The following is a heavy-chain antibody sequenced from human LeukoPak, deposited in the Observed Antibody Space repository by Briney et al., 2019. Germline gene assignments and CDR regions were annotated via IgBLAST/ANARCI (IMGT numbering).Heavy chain of an antibody. CDR2: ISSSSTI. J-gene: IGHJ4*02. Sequence: PGGTLRLSCVASGFTYSHYGMNWVRQAPGKGLEWVSYISSSSTIYYADSVKGRFTISRDNAKNSLYLQMNSLRAEDTAVYYCASLVAAAGFDYWGQGTLVTVSS. V-gene: IGHV3-48*01. D-gene: IGHD6-13*01. CDR1: GFTYSHYG. CDR3: ASLVAAAGFDY.